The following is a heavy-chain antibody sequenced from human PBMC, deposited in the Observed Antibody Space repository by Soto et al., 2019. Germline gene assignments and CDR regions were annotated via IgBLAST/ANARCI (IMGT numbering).Heavy chain of an antibody. CDR1: GGSFSGYY. D-gene: IGHD1-1*01. V-gene: IGHV4-34*01. J-gene: IGHJ4*02. CDR2: INHSGST. Sequence: SETLSLTCAVYGGSFSGYYWSWIRQPPGKGLEWIGEINHSGSTNYNPSLKSRVTISVDTSKNQFSLKLSSVTAADTAVYYCARETGTNLDYWGQGTLVTVSS. CDR3: ARETGTNLDY.